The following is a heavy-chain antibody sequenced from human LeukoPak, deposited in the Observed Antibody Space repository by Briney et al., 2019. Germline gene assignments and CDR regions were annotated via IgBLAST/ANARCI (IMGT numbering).Heavy chain of an antibody. CDR3: ARDGGYSYRSDY. CDR2: ISNSNSFI. J-gene: IGHJ4*02. V-gene: IGHV3-21*01. D-gene: IGHD5-18*01. Sequence: GGSLRLSCAASGFSFSSYSMNWVRQAPGKGLEWVSSISNSNSFIYYADSVKGRFTISRDNTENSLYLQMNSLRAEDTALYHCARDGGYSYRSDYWGQGTLVTVSS. CDR1: GFSFSSYS.